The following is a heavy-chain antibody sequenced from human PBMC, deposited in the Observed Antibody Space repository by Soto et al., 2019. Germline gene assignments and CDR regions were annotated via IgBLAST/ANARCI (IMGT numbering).Heavy chain of an antibody. J-gene: IGHJ3*02. Sequence: PGGSLRLSCAASGFPFEDYAMHWVRQAPGKGLEWVSGITWNSVNIDYADSVRGRFTISRDSAKNSLYLQMNTLRPEDTALYYCAKDITMEDFAFDIWGQGTMVTVSS. CDR2: ITWNSVNI. CDR3: AKDITMEDFAFDI. CDR1: GFPFEDYA. V-gene: IGHV3-9*01. D-gene: IGHD3-10*01.